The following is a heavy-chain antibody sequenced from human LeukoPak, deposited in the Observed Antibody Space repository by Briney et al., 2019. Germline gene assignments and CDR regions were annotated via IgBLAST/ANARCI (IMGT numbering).Heavy chain of an antibody. V-gene: IGHV3-72*01. CDR3: TTPRYTAMVTAGTFWVPYYFDY. CDR2: SRNRAKSYTT. Sequence: QPGGSLRLSCAVSGFTFSDHYMDWVRQAPGKGLEWVGRSRNRAKSYTTDYAASVKGRFTISRDDSKSTLYLQMNSLETEDTAVYYCTTPRYTAMVTAGTFWVPYYFDYWGQGTLVTVSS. D-gene: IGHD5-18*01. J-gene: IGHJ4*02. CDR1: GFTFSDHY.